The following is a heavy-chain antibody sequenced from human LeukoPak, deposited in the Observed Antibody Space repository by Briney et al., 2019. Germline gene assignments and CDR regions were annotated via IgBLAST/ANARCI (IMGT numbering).Heavy chain of an antibody. Sequence: SETLSLTCTVSGYSISSGYYWGWIRQPPGKGLEWIGTIYYRGTIYYNSSLKSRVTISVDRSKNQLSLKLSSLTAADTAVYFCARDSDQGGIDYWGQGTLVTVSS. CDR3: ARDSDQGGIDY. V-gene: IGHV4-38-2*02. CDR1: GYSISSGYY. D-gene: IGHD3-16*01. J-gene: IGHJ4*02. CDR2: IYYRGTI.